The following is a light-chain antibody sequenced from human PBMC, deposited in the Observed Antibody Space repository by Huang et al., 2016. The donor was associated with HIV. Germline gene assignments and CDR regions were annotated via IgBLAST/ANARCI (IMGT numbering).Light chain of an antibody. CDR2: GAS. CDR3: QQYNNFYT. Sequence: EIVLTQSPATLSVSPGERATLSFRASQGVSGILAWYQHKPGQAPRLLIYGASTRATGVPARFSGSGSGTEFTLTISSLQSEDFAVYYCQQYNNFYTFGPGTRVDIK. CDR1: QGVSGI. V-gene: IGKV3-15*01. J-gene: IGKJ3*01.